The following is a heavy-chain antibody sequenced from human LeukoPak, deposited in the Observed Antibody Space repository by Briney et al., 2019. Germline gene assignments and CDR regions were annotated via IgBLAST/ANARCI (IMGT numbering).Heavy chain of an antibody. CDR3: ARHGASWEHSFDY. CDR1: GYSFTSHW. D-gene: IGHD1-26*01. V-gene: IGHV5-51*01. J-gene: IGHJ4*02. Sequence: GESLKISCKGSGYSFTSHWIGWVRQMPGEGLEWMGIIYPGDSDTRYSPSFQGQVTISADKSISTAYLQWSSLKASDTAMYYCARHGASWEHSFDYWGQGTLVTVSS. CDR2: IYPGDSDT.